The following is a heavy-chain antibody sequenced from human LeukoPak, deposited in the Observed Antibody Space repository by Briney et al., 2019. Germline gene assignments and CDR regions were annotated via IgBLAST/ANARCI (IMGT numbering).Heavy chain of an antibody. CDR3: AKFGDSSGFSVYFDY. V-gene: IGHV3-23*01. CDR1: GFTFSSYA. Sequence: GGSLRLSCAASGFTFSSYAMSWVRQAPGKGLEWVSAISGSVGSTYYTDSVKSRFTISRDNSKNTLYLQMNSLRAEDTAVYYCAKFGDSSGFSVYFDYWGQGTLVTVSS. J-gene: IGHJ4*02. CDR2: ISGSVGST. D-gene: IGHD6-19*01.